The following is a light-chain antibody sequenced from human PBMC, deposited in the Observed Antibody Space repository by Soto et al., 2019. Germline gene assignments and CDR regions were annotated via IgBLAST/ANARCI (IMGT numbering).Light chain of an antibody. V-gene: IGKV3-11*01. CDR2: DAS. CDR1: QSVSSD. J-gene: IGKJ5*01. CDR3: QQRSNWPPIT. Sequence: EIVLTQSPATLSLSPGERATLSCRASQSVSSDLAWYQQKPGQAPRLLIYDASNRATGIPARFRGSGSGTDFTLTISSLEPEEFAVYYCQQRSNWPPITFGQGTRMEIK.